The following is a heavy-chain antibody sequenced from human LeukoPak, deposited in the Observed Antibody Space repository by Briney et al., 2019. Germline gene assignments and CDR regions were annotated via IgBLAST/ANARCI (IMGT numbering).Heavy chain of an antibody. CDR1: GFIFSSAS. J-gene: IGHJ4*02. CDR2: IKAKTDGGTT. V-gene: IGHV3-15*01. CDR3: TTHRGYSSRPTFDY. D-gene: IGHD6-13*01. Sequence: GGSLRLSCAASGFIFSSASMSWVRQAPGKGLEWVGQIKAKTDGGTTGHAAPVKGRFTISRDDSMDTLYLHLSGLKTEDTAVYFCTTHRGYSSRPTFDYWGQGTLVTVSS.